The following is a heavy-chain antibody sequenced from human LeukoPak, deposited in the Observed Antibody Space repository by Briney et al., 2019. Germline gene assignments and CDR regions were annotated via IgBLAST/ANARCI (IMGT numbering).Heavy chain of an antibody. V-gene: IGHV4-34*01. CDR1: GGSFSGYY. CDR3: ARGGPSVPAARNWFDP. J-gene: IGHJ5*02. D-gene: IGHD2-2*01. Sequence: PSETLSLTCAVYGGSFSGYYWSWIRQPPGKGVEWIGEINHSGSTNYNPSLKSRVTISVDTSKNQFSLKLSSVTAADTAVYYCARGGPSVPAARNWFDPWGQGPLVTVSS. CDR2: INHSGST.